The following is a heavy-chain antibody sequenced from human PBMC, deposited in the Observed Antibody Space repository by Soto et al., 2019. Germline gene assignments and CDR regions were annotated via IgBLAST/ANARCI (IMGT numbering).Heavy chain of an antibody. CDR1: GAPITTTKW. J-gene: IGHJ6*02. CDR2: LSRGDER. D-gene: IGHD3-16*01. Sequence: QVQLQESGPGLVKPSETLSLTCTVSGAPITTTKWWAWVRLPPGKGLEWIGELSRGDERSSNPSLEGRFTMSLDKSNNHFSLKLTSVTAADTALYYCATQTISYTWGVWGRGPAVTVSS. V-gene: IGHV4-4*02. CDR3: ATQTISYTWGV.